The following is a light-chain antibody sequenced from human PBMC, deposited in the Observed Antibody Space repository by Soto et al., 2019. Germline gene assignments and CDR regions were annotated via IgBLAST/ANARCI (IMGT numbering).Light chain of an antibody. CDR1: QSISTR. J-gene: IGKJ4*01. Sequence: DIQMTQSPSTLSASVGDRVTITCRASQSISTRLAWLQQKPGKAPRLLIYKASTLESGVPSRFSGSGSGPECTLTISSLQPDEFATYYCQHYNSYPLTFGGGTKVEIK. V-gene: IGKV1-5*03. CDR2: KAS. CDR3: QHYNSYPLT.